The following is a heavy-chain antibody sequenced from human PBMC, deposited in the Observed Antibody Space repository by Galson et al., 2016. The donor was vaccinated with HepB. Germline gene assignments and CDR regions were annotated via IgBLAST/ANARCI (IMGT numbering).Heavy chain of an antibody. J-gene: IGHJ4*02. CDR1: GDSVSSTSAA. Sequence: ISGDSVSSTSAAWNWVRQSPSRGLAWLGRTYYRSKWYNDYAASVRSRITINPDTSRNQFSLQLNSVTPEDTAVYYCLSGWYFDTWGQGTQVTVSS. CDR3: LSGWYFDT. CDR2: TYYRSKWYN. V-gene: IGHV6-1*01. D-gene: IGHD6-19*01.